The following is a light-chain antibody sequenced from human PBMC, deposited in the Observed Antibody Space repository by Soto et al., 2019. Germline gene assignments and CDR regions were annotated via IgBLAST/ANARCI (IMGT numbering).Light chain of an antibody. CDR3: QKYNSAPPT. J-gene: IGKJ5*01. CDR1: QGISNY. Sequence: DIQMTQSPSSLSASVGDRVTITCRASQGISNYLAWYQQKPGKVPKLLIYAASTLQSGVPSRFSGSGSGTEFTFTISRLPPEDVATYYCQKYNSAPPTFGQGTRLEIK. V-gene: IGKV1-27*01. CDR2: AAS.